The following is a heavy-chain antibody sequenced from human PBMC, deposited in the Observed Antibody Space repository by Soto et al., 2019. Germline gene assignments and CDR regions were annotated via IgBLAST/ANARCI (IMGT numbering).Heavy chain of an antibody. CDR1: GFTFSDHY. V-gene: IGHV3-72*01. D-gene: IGHD5-12*01. CDR2: SRNGYTT. CDR3: ARQQHGYTGPIDY. J-gene: IGHJ4*02. Sequence: PGGSLRLSCSASGFTFSDHYMDWVRQAPGKGLEWLGRSRNGYTTEYAASAINRFAISRDDSNNLLFLLIHSLRTEDTAVYFCARQQHGYTGPIDYWGQGTLVTVSS.